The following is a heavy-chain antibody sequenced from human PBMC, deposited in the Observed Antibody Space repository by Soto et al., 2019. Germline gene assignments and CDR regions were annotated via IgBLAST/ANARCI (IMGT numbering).Heavy chain of an antibody. Sequence: GGSLRLSCAASGFTFSDYYMSWIRQAPGKGLEWVSYISSSGSTIYYADSVKGRFTISRDNAKNSLYLQMNSLRAEDTAVYYCAKDHGEIWFGELGGWFDPWGQGTLVTVSS. D-gene: IGHD3-10*01. V-gene: IGHV3-11*01. CDR2: ISSSGSTI. CDR3: AKDHGEIWFGELGGWFDP. CDR1: GFTFSDYY. J-gene: IGHJ5*02.